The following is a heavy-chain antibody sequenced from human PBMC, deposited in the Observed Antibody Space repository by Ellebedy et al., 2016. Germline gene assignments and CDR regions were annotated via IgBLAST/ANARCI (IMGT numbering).Heavy chain of an antibody. J-gene: IGHJ4*02. CDR3: ARDYGGNSDFDY. V-gene: IGHV1-8*01. Sequence: ASVKVSCXASGYTFTTYDINWVRQAAGQGHEWMGWMNPNNGNTGYAQKFQGRVTMTRDTSISTAYMELSSLRSEDTAVYYCARDYGGNSDFDYWGQGTLVTVSS. CDR2: MNPNNGNT. CDR1: GYTFTTYD. D-gene: IGHD4-23*01.